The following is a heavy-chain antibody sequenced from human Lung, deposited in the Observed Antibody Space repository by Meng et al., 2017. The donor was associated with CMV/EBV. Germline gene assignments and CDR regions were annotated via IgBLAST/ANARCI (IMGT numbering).Heavy chain of an antibody. J-gene: IGHJ4*02. Sequence: GESLKISCAASGFTVSSDYMSWVRQAPGKGLEWVSVIYSTGNTYYADSVKGRFTISRDNSKNTLYLQMNSLRAEDTAVYYCARGVAAALFDYWGQGTVVTVSS. CDR3: ARGVAAALFDY. D-gene: IGHD2-15*01. CDR2: IYSTGNT. CDR1: GFTVSSDY. V-gene: IGHV3-53*01.